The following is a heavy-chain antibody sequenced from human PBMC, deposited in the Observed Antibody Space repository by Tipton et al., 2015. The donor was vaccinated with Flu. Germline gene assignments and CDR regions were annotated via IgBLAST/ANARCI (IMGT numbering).Heavy chain of an antibody. J-gene: IGHJ5*02. CDR1: GFRFTGYA. Sequence: SLRLSCVGSGFRFTGYAMHWVRQAPGKGLQWVAYISFDGGNEQYADSVKGRFTISRDDSKNTLDLHMDSLRPDDTAVYYCVRVGWGYSPGQGFDPWGQGTLVTVSS. CDR3: VRVGWGYSPGQGFDP. CDR2: ISFDGGNE. D-gene: IGHD5-18*01. V-gene: IGHV3-30*01.